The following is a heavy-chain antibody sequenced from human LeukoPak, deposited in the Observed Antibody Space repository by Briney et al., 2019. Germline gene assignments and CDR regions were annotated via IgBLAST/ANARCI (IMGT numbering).Heavy chain of an antibody. V-gene: IGHV3-21*05. CDR2: ISSSGTYT. CDR3: ARDRDGGYFDY. Sequence: GGSLRLSCAASGFTFSSYSMNWVRQAPGKGLEWVSYISSSGTYTNNADSVKGRFTISRDNAKNSLYLQMNSLRAEDTAVYYCARDRDGGYFDYWGQGTLVTVSS. D-gene: IGHD3-10*01. J-gene: IGHJ4*02. CDR1: GFTFSSYS.